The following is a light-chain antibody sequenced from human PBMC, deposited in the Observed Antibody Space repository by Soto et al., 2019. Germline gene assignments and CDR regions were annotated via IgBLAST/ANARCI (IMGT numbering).Light chain of an antibody. CDR2: GAS. CDR3: HQYENWPQT. J-gene: IGKJ1*01. Sequence: DLPMSQSPSSLSASVGARVTITCRASQSISSSVNWYQQKPGKAPKLLIHGASSLQSGVPSMFSGIASGTECTLTSSSLQSEDFALYYCHQYENWPQTLGQGTKVDIK. CDR1: QSISSS. V-gene: IGKV1-39*01.